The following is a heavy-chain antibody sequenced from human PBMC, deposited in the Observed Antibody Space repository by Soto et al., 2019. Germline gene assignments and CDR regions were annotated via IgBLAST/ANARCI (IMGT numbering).Heavy chain of an antibody. CDR2: INPSGGST. Sequence: ASVKVSCKASGYTFTSYYMHWVRQAPGQGLEWMGIINPSGGSTSYAQKFQGRVTMTRDTSTSTVYMELSSLRSEDTAVYYCATSPIPHSSGYYYPVGPFDYWGQGTLVTVSS. CDR3: ATSPIPHSSGYYYPVGPFDY. D-gene: IGHD3-22*01. V-gene: IGHV1-46*01. CDR1: GYTFTSYY. J-gene: IGHJ4*02.